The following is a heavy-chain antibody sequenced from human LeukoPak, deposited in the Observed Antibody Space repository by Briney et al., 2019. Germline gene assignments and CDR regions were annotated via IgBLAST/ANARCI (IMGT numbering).Heavy chain of an antibody. D-gene: IGHD6-19*01. CDR2: ISYDGSNK. CDR1: GFTFSSYG. J-gene: IGHJ4*02. V-gene: IGHV3-30*18. CDR3: AKAFIAVAGGTDY. Sequence: GGSLRLSCAASGFTFSSYGMHWVRQAPGKGLEWVAVISYDGSNKYYADSVKGRFTISRDNSKNTLYLQMNGLRAEDTAVYYCAKAFIAVAGGTDYWGQGTLVTVSS.